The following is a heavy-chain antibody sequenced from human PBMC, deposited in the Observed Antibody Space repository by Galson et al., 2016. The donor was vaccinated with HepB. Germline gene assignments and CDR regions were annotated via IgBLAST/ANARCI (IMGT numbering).Heavy chain of an antibody. CDR1: GGSISSSSYY. CDR2: IYYSGNT. J-gene: IGHJ4*02. V-gene: IGHV4-39*02. D-gene: IGHD3-10*01. Sequence: SETLSLTCTVSGGSISSSSYYWGWIRQPPGKGLEWIGSIYYSGNTYYNPSLKSRVTISVDTSKNHFPLRLTSVTAADTTVYYCARSKAPWFGESLFAYWGQGTLVTVSS. CDR3: ARSKAPWFGESLFAY.